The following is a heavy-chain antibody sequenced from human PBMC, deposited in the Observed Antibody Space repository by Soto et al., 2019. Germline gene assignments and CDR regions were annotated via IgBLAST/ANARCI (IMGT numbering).Heavy chain of an antibody. J-gene: IGHJ4*02. CDR1: GYRFSSSW. CDR2: IKSKTDGGTT. V-gene: IGHV3-15*01. CDR3: TTAHYYDSSGHLVDY. Sequence: GESLKISCQGTGYRFSSSWMSWVRESPGKGLEWVGRIKSKTDGGTTDYAAPVKGRFTISRDDSKNTLYLQMNSLKTEDTAVYYCTTAHYYDSSGHLVDYWGQGTLVTVSS. D-gene: IGHD3-22*01.